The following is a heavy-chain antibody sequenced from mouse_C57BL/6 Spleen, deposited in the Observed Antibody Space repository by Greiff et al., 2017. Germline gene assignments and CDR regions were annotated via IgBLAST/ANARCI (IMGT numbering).Heavy chain of an antibody. CDR2: IYPGDGDT. V-gene: IGHV1-80*01. J-gene: IGHJ4*01. CDR3: ARLITTVPMDY. D-gene: IGHD1-1*01. Sequence: VQLQESGAELVKPGASVKISCKASGYAFSSYWMNWVKQRPGKGLEWIGQIYPGDGDTNYNGKFKGKATLTADKSSSTAYMQLSSLTSEDSAVYFCARLITTVPMDYWGQGTSVTVSS. CDR1: GYAFSSYW.